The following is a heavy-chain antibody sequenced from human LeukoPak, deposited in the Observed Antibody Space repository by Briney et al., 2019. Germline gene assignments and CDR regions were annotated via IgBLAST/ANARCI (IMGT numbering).Heavy chain of an antibody. J-gene: IGHJ4*02. CDR3: ARGTGAGLVQAYYFDY. Sequence: PGGSLRLSCAASGFTFSSYSLNWVRQAPGKGLEWVSSISSSSTYICYADSVKGRFTISRDNANNSLYLQMNSLRAEDTAVYYCARGTGAGLVQAYYFDYWGQGTLVTVSS. D-gene: IGHD3/OR15-3a*01. CDR1: GFTFSSYS. V-gene: IGHV3-21*06. CDR2: ISSSSTYI.